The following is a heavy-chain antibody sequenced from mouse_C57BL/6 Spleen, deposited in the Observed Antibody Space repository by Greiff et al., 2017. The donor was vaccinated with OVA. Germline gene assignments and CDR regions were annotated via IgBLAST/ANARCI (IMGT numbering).Heavy chain of an antibody. V-gene: IGHV1-22*01. Sequence: VQLKQSGPELVKPGASVKMSCKASGYTFTDYNMHWVKQSHGKSLEWIGYINPNYGGTSYNQKFKGKATLTVDKSSSTAYMELRSLTSEDSAVYYCARVFPFAYWGQGTLVTVSA. J-gene: IGHJ3*01. CDR2: INPNYGGT. CDR1: GYTFTDYN. CDR3: ARVFPFAY.